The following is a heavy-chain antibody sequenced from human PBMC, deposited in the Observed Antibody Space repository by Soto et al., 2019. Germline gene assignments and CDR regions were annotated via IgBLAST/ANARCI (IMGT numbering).Heavy chain of an antibody. D-gene: IGHD3-3*01. CDR1: GGSISSYY. CDR2: IYYSGST. J-gene: IGHJ4*02. V-gene: IGHV4-59*01. Sequence: PSETLSLTCTASGGSISSYYWSWVRQPPGKGLEWIGYIYYSGSTNYSPTLKSRVTISVDTSKNQVSLKLSSVTAADAGVYYCARDNDFWSQGTLVTVSS. CDR3: ARDNDF.